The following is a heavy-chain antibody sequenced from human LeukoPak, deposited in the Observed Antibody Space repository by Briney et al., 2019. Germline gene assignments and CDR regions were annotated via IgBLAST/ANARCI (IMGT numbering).Heavy chain of an antibody. V-gene: IGHV3-30*03. D-gene: IGHD3-9*01. Sequence: GGSLRLSCAASGFTFSSYGMNWVRQAPGKGLEWVAAISYDGSKEYYADSVKGRFTISRDNSKNTLYLQMNSLSTEDTAVYYCATNLLRYSEGLMDVWGQGTTVTVSS. CDR2: ISYDGSKE. CDR1: GFTFSSYG. CDR3: ATNLLRYSEGLMDV. J-gene: IGHJ6*01.